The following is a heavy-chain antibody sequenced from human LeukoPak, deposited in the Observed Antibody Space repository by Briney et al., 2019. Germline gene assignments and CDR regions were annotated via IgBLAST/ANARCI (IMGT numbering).Heavy chain of an antibody. CDR3: AKAGWSSTVGDAFDI. CDR2: ISWNSGSI. D-gene: IGHD1-1*01. V-gene: IGHV3-9*01. CDR1: GFTFDDYA. Sequence: GGSLRLSCAASGFTFDDYAMHWVRQAPGKGLEWVSGISWNSGSIGYADSVKGRFTISRDNAKNSLYLQMNSLRAEDKALYYCAKAGWSSTVGDAFDIWGQGTMVTVSS. J-gene: IGHJ3*02.